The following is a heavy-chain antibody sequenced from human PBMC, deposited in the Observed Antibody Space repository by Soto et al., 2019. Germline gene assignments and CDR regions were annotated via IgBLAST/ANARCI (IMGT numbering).Heavy chain of an antibody. Sequence: HITLKESGPTLVKPTQTLTLTCTLPVFSLSASGACVGWIRQPQGKALEWLVLIYWDDEKPYSPSLKSRLNVTQDTSHNQVVPTMTNMDPLDTATYYCEQTVVDTTTHFDYCGQGTLVTV. V-gene: IGHV2-5*02. CDR1: VFSLSASGAC. CDR3: EQTVVDTTTHFDY. D-gene: IGHD5-18*01. CDR2: IYWDDEK. J-gene: IGHJ4*02.